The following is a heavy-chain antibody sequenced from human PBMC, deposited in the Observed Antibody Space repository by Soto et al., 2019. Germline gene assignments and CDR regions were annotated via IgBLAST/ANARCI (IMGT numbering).Heavy chain of an antibody. J-gene: IGHJ4*02. V-gene: IGHV1-69*13. Sequence: ASVKVSCKASGGSFSSAAVSWVRQAPGQGLEWMGGFDLTSGKATYAQTFQGRLTITADESATTIYMEMSSLTSEDTAVYYCAGVAYLNFWTGYFPNQYWGQGTLVTVSS. D-gene: IGHD3-3*01. CDR3: AGVAYLNFWTGYFPNQY. CDR2: FDLTSGKA. CDR1: GGSFSSAA.